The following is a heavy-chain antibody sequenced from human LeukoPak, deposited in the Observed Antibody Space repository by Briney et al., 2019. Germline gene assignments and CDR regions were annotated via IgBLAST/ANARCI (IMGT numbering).Heavy chain of an antibody. D-gene: IGHD3-22*01. CDR1: GGSISSGSYY. J-gene: IGHJ4*02. Sequence: SQTLSLTCTVSGGSISSGSYYWSWIRQPAGKGLEWIGRIYTSGSTNYNPSLKSRVTISVDTSKNQFSLKLSSVTAADTAVYYCARGPYYYDSSGYYSDYWGQGTLVTVSS. CDR2: IYTSGST. CDR3: ARGPYYYDSSGYYSDY. V-gene: IGHV4-61*02.